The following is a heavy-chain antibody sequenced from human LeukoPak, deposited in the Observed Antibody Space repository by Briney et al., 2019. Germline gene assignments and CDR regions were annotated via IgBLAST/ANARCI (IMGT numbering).Heavy chain of an antibody. Sequence: PGESLRLSCVVSGFSLSNYAMNWVRQAPGKGPEWVSYISSANSHVYYADSVKGRFIISRDNAKNSLYLQMNSLRAEDTAVYYCARDLMRFLEWVNWGQGTLVTVSS. CDR1: GFSLSNYA. CDR2: ISSANSHV. J-gene: IGHJ4*02. V-gene: IGHV3-21*01. D-gene: IGHD3-3*01. CDR3: ARDLMRFLEWVN.